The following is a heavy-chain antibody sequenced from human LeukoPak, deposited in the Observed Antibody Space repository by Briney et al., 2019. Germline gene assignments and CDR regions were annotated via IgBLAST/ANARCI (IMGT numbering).Heavy chain of an antibody. CDR1: GYTFTSYY. V-gene: IGHV1-46*01. Sequence: ASVKVSCKASGYTFTSYYMHWVRQAPGQGLKWMGIINPSGGSTSYAQKFQGRVTMTRDTSTSTVYMELSSLRSEDTAVYYCARDPLMVVVPAAIEFDPWGQGTLVTVSS. D-gene: IGHD2-2*02. J-gene: IGHJ5*02. CDR3: ARDPLMVVVPAAIEFDP. CDR2: INPSGGST.